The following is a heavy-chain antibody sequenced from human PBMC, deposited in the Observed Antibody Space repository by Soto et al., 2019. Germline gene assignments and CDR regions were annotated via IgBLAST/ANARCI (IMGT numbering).Heavy chain of an antibody. CDR3: AKAANKAPYFDY. D-gene: IGHD6-25*01. V-gene: IGHV3-23*04. CDR1: GFTFSNYV. Sequence: EVQVVDSGGGSVQPGGSLRLSCVASGFTFSNYVMNWARQAPTKGLEGVSSISGSGSNTYYADSVKGRFTISRDNYKNTLFLQMDSLRAEDTAVYFCAKAANKAPYFDYWGQGTLVSVSS. J-gene: IGHJ4*02. CDR2: ISGSGSNT.